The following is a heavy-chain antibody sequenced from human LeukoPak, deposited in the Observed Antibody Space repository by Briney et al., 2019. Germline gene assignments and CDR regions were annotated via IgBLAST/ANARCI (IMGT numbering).Heavy chain of an antibody. J-gene: IGHJ4*02. CDR1: GFTFSRYW. CDR2: INTDGTTT. CDR3: AREGYSSSWYLY. D-gene: IGHD6-13*01. Sequence: GGSLRLSCAASGFTFSRYWMHWVRQAPGKGLVWVSRINTDGTTTTYADSVKGRFTISRDNAKNTLYLQMNSLRAEDTAVYYCAREGYSSSWYLYWGQGTLVTVSS. V-gene: IGHV3-74*01.